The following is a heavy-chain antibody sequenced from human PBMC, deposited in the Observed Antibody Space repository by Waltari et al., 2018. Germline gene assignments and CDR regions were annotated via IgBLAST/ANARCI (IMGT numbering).Heavy chain of an antibody. CDR1: GYTFTSYY. D-gene: IGHD3-9*01. CDR3: ARSRILTGYFPNEEFDN. CDR2: INPGGGST. V-gene: IGHV1-46*01. J-gene: IGHJ4*02. Sequence: QVQLVQSGAEVKKPGASVRLSCKASGYTFTSYYINWVRQAPGQGPERMGVINPGGGSTIYAQKFQGRVTMGRDTATSTVYMELSSLRSEDTAVYYCARSRILTGYFPNEEFDNWGQGTLVTVSS.